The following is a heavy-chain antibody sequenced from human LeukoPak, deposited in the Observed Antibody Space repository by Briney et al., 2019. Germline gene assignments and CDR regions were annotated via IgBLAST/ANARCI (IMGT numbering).Heavy chain of an antibody. CDR1: GFTFSSYA. D-gene: IGHD3-22*01. CDR2: TRGGGSGT. Sequence: HGGSLRLSCAASGFTFSSYAMSWVRQAPGKGLEWVSATRGGGSGTHYADSVKGRFTISRDSSNNTLSLQMNSLRAEDTAVYFCAKDPGLDAFDIWGQGTMVTVS. CDR3: AKDPGLDAFDI. J-gene: IGHJ3*02. V-gene: IGHV3-23*01.